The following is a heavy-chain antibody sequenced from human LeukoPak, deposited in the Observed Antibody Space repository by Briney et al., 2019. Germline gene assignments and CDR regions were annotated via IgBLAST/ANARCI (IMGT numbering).Heavy chain of an antibody. D-gene: IGHD3-9*01. Sequence: PGGSLRLSCAASGFTFSNYDMSWVRQAPGKGLNWVSTISVSDAGTYYADSVKGRFTVSRDNSKNTLYLQMNSLGAEDTAVYFFSKLTPAYDILTAYYEGSFDYWGQGTLVTVSS. CDR1: GFTFSNYD. J-gene: IGHJ4*02. CDR3: SKLTPAYDILTAYYEGSFDY. CDR2: ISVSDAGT. V-gene: IGHV3-23*01.